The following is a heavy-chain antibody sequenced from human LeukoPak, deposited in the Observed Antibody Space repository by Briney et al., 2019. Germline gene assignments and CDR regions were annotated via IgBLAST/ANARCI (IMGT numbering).Heavy chain of an antibody. J-gene: IGHJ4*02. Sequence: ASVKVSCKASGYTFTGYYMHWVRQAPGQGLEWMGCVNPNSGDANYAQKFQGRVTMTRDTSISTAYLELNRLRSDDTAVYYCARDQDYRIYVAEYWGQGTLVTVSS. V-gene: IGHV1-2*02. D-gene: IGHD5/OR15-5a*01. CDR2: VNPNSGDA. CDR1: GYTFTGYY. CDR3: ARDQDYRIYVAEY.